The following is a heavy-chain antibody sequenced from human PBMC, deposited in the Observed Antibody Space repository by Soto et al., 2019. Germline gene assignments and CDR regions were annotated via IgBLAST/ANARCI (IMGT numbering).Heavy chain of an antibody. V-gene: IGHV1-69*02. D-gene: IGHD3-22*01. CDR3: ARADYYDSSDDARSYGAFDL. Sequence: SVKVSCKASGGTFSSYTISWVRQAPGQGLEWMGRIIPILGIANYAQKFQGRVTITADKSTSTAYMELSSLRSEDTAVYYCARADYYDSSDDARSYGAFDLWGQGTMVTVSS. J-gene: IGHJ3*01. CDR1: GGTFSSYT. CDR2: IIPILGIA.